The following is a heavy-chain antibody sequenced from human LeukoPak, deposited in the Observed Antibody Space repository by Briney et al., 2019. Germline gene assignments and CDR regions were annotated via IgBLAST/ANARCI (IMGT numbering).Heavy chain of an antibody. J-gene: IGHJ3*02. CDR3: ARVAQEEEDDAFDI. V-gene: IGHV4-31*03. CDR1: GGSISSGGYY. CDR2: IYYSGST. Sequence: PSQTLSLTCTVSGGSISSGGYYWSWIRQHPGKGLEWIGYIYYSGSTYYNPSLKSRVTISVDTSKNQFSLKLSSVTAADTAVYYCARVAQEEEDDAFDIWGQGTMVTVSS.